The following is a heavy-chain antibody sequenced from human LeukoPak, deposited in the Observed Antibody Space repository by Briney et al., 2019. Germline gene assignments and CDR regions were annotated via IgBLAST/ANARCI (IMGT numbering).Heavy chain of an antibody. CDR2: FDPEDGET. J-gene: IGHJ5*02. D-gene: IGHD3-10*01. Sequence: ASVTVSCKVSGYTLTELSMHWVRQAPGKGREWMGGFDPEDGETIYAQKFQGRVTMTEDTSTDTAYMELSSLRSEDTAVYYCATVKVRGVSWFDPWGQGTLVTVSS. V-gene: IGHV1-24*01. CDR1: GYTLTELS. CDR3: ATVKVRGVSWFDP.